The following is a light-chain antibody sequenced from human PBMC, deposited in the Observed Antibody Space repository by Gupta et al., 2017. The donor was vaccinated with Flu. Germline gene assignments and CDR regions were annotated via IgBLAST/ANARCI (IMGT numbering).Light chain of an antibody. CDR1: QNINIY. CDR3: LQSYSTPLT. CDR2: GAS. V-gene: IGKV1-39*01. J-gene: IGKJ4*01. Sequence: DIHMTQSPASLSAFVGDRVTLTCRASQNINIYLNWYQQKPGKAPKLLIYGASRLESGVPSRFSGSGSGTDFTLTISNLQPEDFATYYCLQSYSTPLTFGGGTKVEIK.